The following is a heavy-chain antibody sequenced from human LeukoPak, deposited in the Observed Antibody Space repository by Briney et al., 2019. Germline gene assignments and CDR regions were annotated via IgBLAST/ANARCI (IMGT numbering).Heavy chain of an antibody. Sequence: GGSLRLSCAASGFTFDDYAMHWVRQAPEKGLEWVSGISWNSGSIGYADSVKGRFTISRDNAKNSLYLQMNSLRAEDTALYYCAKAQGIAAAGTDYWGQGTLVTVSS. D-gene: IGHD6-13*01. J-gene: IGHJ4*02. V-gene: IGHV3-9*01. CDR2: ISWNSGSI. CDR1: GFTFDDYA. CDR3: AKAQGIAAAGTDY.